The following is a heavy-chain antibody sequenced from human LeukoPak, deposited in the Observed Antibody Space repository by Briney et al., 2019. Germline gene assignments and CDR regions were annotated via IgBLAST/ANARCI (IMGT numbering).Heavy chain of an antibody. Sequence: PGGSLRLSCAASGFTFSSYSMNWVRQAPGKGLEWVSSISSSSSYIYYADSVKGRFTISRDNAKNSLYLQMNSLRAEDTAVYYCARASSYLNWDDAFDIWGQGTLVTVSS. D-gene: IGHD1-26*01. CDR1: GFTFSSYS. CDR2: ISSSSSYI. CDR3: ARASSYLNWDDAFDI. V-gene: IGHV3-21*01. J-gene: IGHJ3*02.